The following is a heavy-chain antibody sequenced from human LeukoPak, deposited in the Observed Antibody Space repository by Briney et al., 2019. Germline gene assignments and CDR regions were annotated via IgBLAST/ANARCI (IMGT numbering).Heavy chain of an antibody. D-gene: IGHD5-12*01. CDR3: SPCGHAYDWFGP. V-gene: IGHV1-46*01. J-gene: IGHJ5*02. CDR2: IIPFLGEV. CDR1: GYSFTTYH. Sequence: GASVKVSCKASGYSFTTYHIHWVRQAPGQGLQWMGRIIPFLGEVNYAQNFQGRVSFTADKSTATMYMEMKSLRLDDTAIYYCSPCGHAYDWFGPWGQGTLVTVSS.